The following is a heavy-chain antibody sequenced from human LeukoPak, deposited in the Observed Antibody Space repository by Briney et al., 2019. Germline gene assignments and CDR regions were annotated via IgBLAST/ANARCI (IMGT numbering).Heavy chain of an antibody. Sequence: SETLSLTCTVSGGSISSYYWSWIRQPPGKGLEWIGYIYYSGSTNYNPSLKSRVTISVDTSKNQFSLKLSSVTAADTAVYYCARGSRDPSSSWLFDYWGQGTLVTVSS. V-gene: IGHV4-59*01. CDR2: IYYSGST. CDR1: GGSISSYY. J-gene: IGHJ4*02. CDR3: ARGSRDPSSSWLFDY. D-gene: IGHD6-13*01.